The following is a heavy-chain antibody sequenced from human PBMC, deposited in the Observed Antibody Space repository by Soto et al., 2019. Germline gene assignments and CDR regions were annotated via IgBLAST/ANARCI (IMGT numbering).Heavy chain of an antibody. J-gene: IGHJ6*02. CDR2: IIPIFGTA. CDR3: ATKWGLEMATIPYYGMDV. CDR1: GGTFSSYA. Sequence: QVQLVQSGAEVKKPGSSVKVSCKASGGTFSSYAISWVRQAPGQGLEWMGGIIPIFGTANYAQKFQGRVTNTADESTSTAYMELSSQRSEATAVYYCATKWGLEMATIPYYGMDVWGQGTTVTVSS. D-gene: IGHD5-12*01. V-gene: IGHV1-69*12.